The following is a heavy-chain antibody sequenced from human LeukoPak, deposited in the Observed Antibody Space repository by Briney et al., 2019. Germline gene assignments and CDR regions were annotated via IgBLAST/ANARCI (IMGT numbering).Heavy chain of an antibody. D-gene: IGHD6-13*01. Sequence: SETLSLTCTVSGGSISSYYWSWIRQPPGKGLEWIGYIYYSGSTNYNPSLKSRVTISVDTSKNQFSLKLSFVTAADTAVYYCARRTGIALDYWGQGTLVTVSS. V-gene: IGHV4-59*08. CDR1: GGSISSYY. J-gene: IGHJ4*02. CDR2: IYYSGST. CDR3: ARRTGIALDY.